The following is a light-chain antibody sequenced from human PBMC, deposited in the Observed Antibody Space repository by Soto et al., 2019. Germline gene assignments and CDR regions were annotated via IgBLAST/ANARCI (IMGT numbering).Light chain of an antibody. CDR2: GAS. J-gene: IGKJ1*01. CDR3: QHYGNSRWT. CDR1: QSVNSNY. Sequence: EIVLTQSPGTLSLSPGERATLSCRASQSVNSNYLAWYQQKSGQAPRLLIYGASSRATGIPDRFSGSGSGTDFSLTISRLEPADFAVYYCQHYGNSRWTFGQGAKVEIK. V-gene: IGKV3-20*01.